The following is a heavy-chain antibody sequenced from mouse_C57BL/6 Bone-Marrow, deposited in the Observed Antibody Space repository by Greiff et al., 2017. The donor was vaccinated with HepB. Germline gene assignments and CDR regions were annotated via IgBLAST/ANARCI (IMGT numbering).Heavy chain of an antibody. J-gene: IGHJ4*01. D-gene: IGHD1-1*01. Sequence: EFQLQQSGPELVKPGASVKIPCKASGYTFTDYNMDWVKQSHGKSLEWIGDINPNNGGTIYNQKFKGKATLTVDKSSSTAYMELRSLTSEDTAVYYCARSYYYGSSLYAMDYWGQGTSVTVSS. CDR1: GYTFTDYN. CDR3: ARSYYYGSSLYAMDY. CDR2: INPNNGGT. V-gene: IGHV1-18*01.